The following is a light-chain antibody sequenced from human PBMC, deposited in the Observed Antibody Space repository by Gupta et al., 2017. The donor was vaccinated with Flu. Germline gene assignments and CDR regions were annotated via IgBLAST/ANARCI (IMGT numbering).Light chain of an antibody. V-gene: IGLV2-14*01. CDR3: SSYTSSSTL. CDR1: SSDVGGYNY. CDR2: EVS. J-gene: IGLJ1*01. Sequence: QSALTQPASVSGSPGQSITISCTGTSSDVGGYNYVSWYQQHPGKAPKRMIYEVSNRPSGVSNRFSGSKSGNTASLTISGLQAEDEADYYCSSYTSSSTLFGTGTKVTVL.